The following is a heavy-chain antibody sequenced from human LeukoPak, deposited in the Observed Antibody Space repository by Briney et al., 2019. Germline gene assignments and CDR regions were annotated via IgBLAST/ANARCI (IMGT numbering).Heavy chain of an antibody. J-gene: IGHJ4*02. CDR3: ARGNYGDYVFDY. D-gene: IGHD4-17*01. CDR1: GGSVSSGSYY. V-gene: IGHV4-61*01. CDR2: IYYSGST. Sequence: PSETLSPTCTVSGGSVSSGSYYWSWIRQPPGKGLEWIGYIYYSGSTNYNPSLKSRVTISVDTSKNQFSLKLSSVTAADTAVYYCARGNYGDYVFDYWGQGTLVTVSS.